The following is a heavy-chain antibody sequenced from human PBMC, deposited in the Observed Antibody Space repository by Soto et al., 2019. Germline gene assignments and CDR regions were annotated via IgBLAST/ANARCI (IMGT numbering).Heavy chain of an antibody. D-gene: IGHD3-10*01. CDR2: IYTHGTT. V-gene: IGHV4-4*07. Sequence: LSLTCTVSGGSISSYYWSWIRQPAGKGLEWIGRIYTHGTTNYNPSLKSRVTVSVDTSKNQLSLKLTSVTAADAAVYYCAREEDYYGSGSYYNKYNWFDPWGQGTLVTVSS. CDR1: GGSISSYY. CDR3: AREEDYYGSGSYYNKYNWFDP. J-gene: IGHJ5*02.